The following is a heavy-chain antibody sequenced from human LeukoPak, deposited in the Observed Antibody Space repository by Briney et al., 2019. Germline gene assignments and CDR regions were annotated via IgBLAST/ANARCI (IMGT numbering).Heavy chain of an antibody. CDR3: ARDKFGGYGDNWFDP. D-gene: IGHD5-12*01. Sequence: ASVKVSCKASGGTFSNYAISWVRQAPGQGLEWMGRIIPIFGTANYAQKFQGRVTITTDESTSTAYMELSSLRSEDTAVYYCARDKFGGYGDNWFDPWGQGTLVTVSS. V-gene: IGHV1-69*05. CDR1: GGTFSNYA. CDR2: IIPIFGTA. J-gene: IGHJ5*02.